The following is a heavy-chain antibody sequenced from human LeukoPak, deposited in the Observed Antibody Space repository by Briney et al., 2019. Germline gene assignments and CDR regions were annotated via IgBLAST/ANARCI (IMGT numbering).Heavy chain of an antibody. J-gene: IGHJ4*02. Sequence: GGSLRLSCAASGFTFRSYGMSWVRQAPGKGLEWVSAISGSGGYTYYADSVKGRFTISRDNSKNTLYLEMNSLRAEDTAVYYCAKEVYYYGSGSYYSANYIDYWGQGTLVTVSS. CDR3: AKEVYYYGSGSYYSANYIDY. CDR1: GFTFRSYG. D-gene: IGHD3-10*01. CDR2: ISGSGGYT. V-gene: IGHV3-23*01.